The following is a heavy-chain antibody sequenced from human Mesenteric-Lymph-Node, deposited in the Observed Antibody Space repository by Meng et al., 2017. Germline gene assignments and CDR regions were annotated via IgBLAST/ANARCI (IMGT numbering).Heavy chain of an antibody. D-gene: IGHD1-1*01. CDR1: GFTFDDYA. Sequence: GGSLRLSCAASGFTFDDYAMHWVRQAPGKGLEWVSGISWNSGSIGYADSVKGRFTISRDNAKNSLYLQMNSLRAEDTALYYCAKGGTWKDFDYWGQGTLVTVSS. CDR2: ISWNSGSI. V-gene: IGHV3-9*01. CDR3: AKGGTWKDFDY. J-gene: IGHJ4*02.